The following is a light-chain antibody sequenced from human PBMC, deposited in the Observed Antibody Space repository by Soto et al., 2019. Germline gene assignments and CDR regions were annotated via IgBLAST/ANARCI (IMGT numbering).Light chain of an antibody. V-gene: IGKV3-15*01. CDR3: QQYNYWPPLT. CDR1: QSVSSD. J-gene: IGKJ4*01. CDR2: GAS. Sequence: EIVMTQSPATGSVCRVGIARRGCMASQSVSSDLAWYQEKPAQAPRLLIYGASTRAAGIPARFSGSGSGTEFTFTISSLQSEDFAVYYCQQYNYWPPLTFGGGTKVDIK.